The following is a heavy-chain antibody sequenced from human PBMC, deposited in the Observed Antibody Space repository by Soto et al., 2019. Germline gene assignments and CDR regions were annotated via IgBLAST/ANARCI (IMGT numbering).Heavy chain of an antibody. J-gene: IGHJ4*02. Sequence: QVQLQESGPGLVKPSQTLSLTCTVSCGSISSCGYYWSWIRQHPVQGLEWIGYTYYRGRTYYNPSLKRRVTIPVDTSKNQCSLQLSSVTGAGTAVYYCAWQRVAFDYWCQGTQVSVSS. CDR1: CGSISSCGYY. CDR2: TYYRGRT. D-gene: IGHD6-6*01. V-gene: IGHV4-31*03. CDR3: AWQRVAFDY.